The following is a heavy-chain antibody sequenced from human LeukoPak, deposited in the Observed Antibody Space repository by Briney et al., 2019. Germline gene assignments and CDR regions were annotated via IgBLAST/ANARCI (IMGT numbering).Heavy chain of an antibody. V-gene: IGHV3-23*01. J-gene: IGHJ4*02. D-gene: IGHD3-22*01. Sequence: GGSLRLSCAASGFSFSSYAMNWVRQAPGKGLEWVSTISGSGGSSYYADSVKGRFTISRDNSKNTLYLQMNSLRAEDTAVYYCAKDLGYLASSGYYSPFEYWGQGTLVTVSS. CDR3: AKDLGYLASSGYYSPFEY. CDR2: ISGSGGSS. CDR1: GFSFSSYA.